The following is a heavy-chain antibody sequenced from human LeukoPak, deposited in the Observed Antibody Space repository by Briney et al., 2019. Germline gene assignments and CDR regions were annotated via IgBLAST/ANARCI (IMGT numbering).Heavy chain of an antibody. Sequence: GASVKVSCKASGYTFTSYGISWVRQAPGQGLEWMGGIIPTFGTPNYAQKFHGRVTITADKSTSTAYMELSSLRSEDTAVYYCASRAIAVGGTTDYYYYYMDVWGKGTTVTVSS. CDR3: ASRAIAVGGTTDYYYYYMDV. D-gene: IGHD6-19*01. CDR2: IIPTFGTP. CDR1: GYTFTSYG. V-gene: IGHV1-69*06. J-gene: IGHJ6*03.